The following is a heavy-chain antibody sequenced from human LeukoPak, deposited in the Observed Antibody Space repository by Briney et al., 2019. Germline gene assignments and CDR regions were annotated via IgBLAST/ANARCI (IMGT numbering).Heavy chain of an antibody. CDR2: MYSTGDS. CDR1: GGSISRSGYQ. D-gene: IGHD3-10*01. Sequence: SETLSLTCSVSGGSISRSGYQWAWIRQSPGKGLEWLGSMYSTGDSYYNPSLKRQVVVSVATSKTQFSLQLSSVTAADTAVYYCARHQGFTSMVRGVIDYWGQGTLVTVSS. J-gene: IGHJ4*02. CDR3: ARHQGFTSMVRGVIDY. V-gene: IGHV4-39*01.